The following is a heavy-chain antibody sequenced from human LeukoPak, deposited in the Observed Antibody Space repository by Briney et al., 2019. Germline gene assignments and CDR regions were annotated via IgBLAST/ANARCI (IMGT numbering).Heavy chain of an antibody. CDR2: IYTSGST. V-gene: IGHV4-61*02. J-gene: IGHJ4*02. CDR1: GGSISSGSYY. D-gene: IGHD3-16*02. Sequence: SETLSLTCTVSGGSISSGSYYWSWIRQPAGKGLEWIGRIYTSGSTNYNPSLKSRVTISVDTSKNQLSLKLSSVTAADTAVYYCAREGTFGGVIAYWGQGTLVTVSS. CDR3: AREGTFGGVIAY.